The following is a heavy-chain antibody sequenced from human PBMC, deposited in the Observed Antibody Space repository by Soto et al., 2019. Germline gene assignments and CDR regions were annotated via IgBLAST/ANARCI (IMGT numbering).Heavy chain of an antibody. J-gene: IGHJ4*02. V-gene: IGHV3-23*01. CDR2: ISGSGGST. Sequence: PGGSLRLSCAASGFTFSSYAMSWVRQAPGKGLEWVSAISGSGGSTYYADSVKGRFTISRDNSKNTLYLQMNSLRAEDTAVYYCAKGTLTFGGVIEPRGHYYFDYWGQGTLVTVSS. CDR3: AKGTLTFGGVIEPRGHYYFDY. D-gene: IGHD3-16*02. CDR1: GFTFSSYA.